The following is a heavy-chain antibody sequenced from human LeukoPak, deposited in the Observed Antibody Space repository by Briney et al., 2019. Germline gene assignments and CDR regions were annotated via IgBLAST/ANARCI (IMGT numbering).Heavy chain of an antibody. J-gene: IGHJ5*02. CDR3: ATSYDGKTAPYDL. CDR1: YDSISSYC. V-gene: IGHV4-4*08. D-gene: IGHD4-23*01. Sequence: SETLSLTCTVSYDSISSYCCSWVRQPPGKGLEWIGFMCPSGRTDYNPSLKSRVTTSIDTSKNQLSMELRFLTAADTAVHYCATSYDGKTAPYDLWGHGTLVTVSS. CDR2: MCPSGRT.